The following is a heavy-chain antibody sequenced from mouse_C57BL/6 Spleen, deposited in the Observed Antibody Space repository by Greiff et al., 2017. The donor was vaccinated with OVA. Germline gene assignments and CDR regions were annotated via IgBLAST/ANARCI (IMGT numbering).Heavy chain of an antibody. J-gene: IGHJ4*01. CDR1: GYTFTSYG. CDR3: AREGSNYAMDY. CDR2: IYPRSGNT. V-gene: IGHV1-81*01. Sequence: VKLVESGAELARPGASVKLSCKASGYTFTSYGISWVKQRTGQGLEWIGEIYPRSGNTYYNEKFKGKATLTADKSSSTAYMELRSLTSEDSAVYFCAREGSNYAMDYWGQGTSVTVSS.